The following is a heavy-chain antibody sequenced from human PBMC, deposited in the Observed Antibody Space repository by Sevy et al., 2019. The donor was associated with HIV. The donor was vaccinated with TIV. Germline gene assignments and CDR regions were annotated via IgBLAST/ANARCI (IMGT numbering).Heavy chain of an antibody. V-gene: IGHV3-11*01. D-gene: IGHD3-10*01. CDR1: EFMFSDYY. CDR3: ARAWFGEADGMDV. CDR2: MSNSGTTI. J-gene: IGHJ6*02. Sequence: GGSLRLSCAASEFMFSDYYMSWIRQAPGKGLEWISYMSNSGTTIYYGESVKGRFSISRDNAEKSLYLQMNSLRAEDTAVYYCARAWFGEADGMDVWGQGTTVTVSS.